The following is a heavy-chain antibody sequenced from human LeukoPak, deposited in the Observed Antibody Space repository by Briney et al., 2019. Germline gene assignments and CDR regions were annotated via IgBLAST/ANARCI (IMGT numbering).Heavy chain of an antibody. D-gene: IGHD3-16*01. V-gene: IGHV4-30-2*01. CDR2: IYHSGST. CDR3: ARRGKSDAFDI. J-gene: IGHJ3*02. CDR1: VGSISSGGYS. Sequence: PSQTLSLTCAVSVGSISSGGYSWSWIRQPPGKGLEWIGYIYHSGSTYYNPSLKSRVTISVDRSKNQFSLKLSSVTAADTAVYYCARRGKSDAFDIWGQGTMVTVSS.